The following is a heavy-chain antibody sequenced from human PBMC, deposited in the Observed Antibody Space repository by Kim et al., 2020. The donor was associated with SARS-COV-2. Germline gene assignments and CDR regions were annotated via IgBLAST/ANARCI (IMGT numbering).Heavy chain of an antibody. V-gene: IGHV4-34*01. D-gene: IGHD3-3*01. CDR2: INHSGST. J-gene: IGHJ5*02. CDR1: GGSFSGYY. Sequence: SETLSLTCAVYGGSFSGYYWSWIRQPPGKGLEWIGEINHSGSTNYNPSLKSRVTISVDTSKNQFSLKLSSVTAADTAVYYCARGQGGFWSGYSSRGPFDPWGQGTLVTVSS. CDR3: ARGQGGFWSGYSSRGPFDP.